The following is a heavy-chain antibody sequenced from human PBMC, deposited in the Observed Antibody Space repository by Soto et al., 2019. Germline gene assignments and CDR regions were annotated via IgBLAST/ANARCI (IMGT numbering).Heavy chain of an antibody. V-gene: IGHV5-51*01. J-gene: IGHJ6*02. CDR1: GYNFINYW. CDR2: ISPGDSHT. D-gene: IGHD3-10*01. Sequence: PGESLKISCKGSGYNFINYWIAWVRQMPGRGLEWMGIISPGDSHTKYSPSFQGQVTISADKSISTAYLQWSSLKASDTAMYYFSGGGVRGVITRTRDYYGMDVWGQGTTVTVSS. CDR3: SGGGVRGVITRTRDYYGMDV.